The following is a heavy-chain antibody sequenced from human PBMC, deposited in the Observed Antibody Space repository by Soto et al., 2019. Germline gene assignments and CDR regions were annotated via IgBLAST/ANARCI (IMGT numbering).Heavy chain of an antibody. J-gene: IGHJ6*02. Sequence: GGSLRLSCAASGFTFSSYDMHWVRQATGKGLEWVSAIGTAGDTYYPGSVKGRFTISRENAKNSLYLQMNSLRAEDTAVYYCARDKWLHYYYYGMDVWGQGTTVTVSS. CDR2: IGTAGDT. D-gene: IGHD5-12*01. CDR3: ARDKWLHYYYYGMDV. CDR1: GFTFSSYD. V-gene: IGHV3-13*01.